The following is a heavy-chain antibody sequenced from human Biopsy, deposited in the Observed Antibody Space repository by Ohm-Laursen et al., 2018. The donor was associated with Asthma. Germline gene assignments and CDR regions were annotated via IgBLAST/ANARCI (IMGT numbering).Heavy chain of an antibody. CDR2: MYHSGSP. J-gene: IGHJ4*02. CDR1: GGSITSSSYY. V-gene: IGHV4-39*01. D-gene: IGHD3-22*01. CDR3: VRHQYSSSWSTFDY. Sequence: SQTLSLTCTVSGGSITSSSYYWGWIRQPPGKGMEWIGSMYHSGSPYYPPSLKSRATISVDTSKNQLSLKMSSVTAADTAVYFCVRHQYSSSWSTFDYWGQGALVTVSS.